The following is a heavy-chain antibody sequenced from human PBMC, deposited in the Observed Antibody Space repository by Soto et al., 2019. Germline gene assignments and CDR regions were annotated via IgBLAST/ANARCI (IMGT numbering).Heavy chain of an antibody. Sequence: QVQLQQWGAGPLRPLETLSLTCGVSGGSFSGYYWAWIRQSPGKGLEWIGEINDRGSINYNPSLRSRVIISVDTSNNHYSLNLRSMTAADTAVYYCARESHDILTGPPWVWYFDLWGRGTLVTVSS. CDR3: ARESHDILTGPPWVWYFDL. J-gene: IGHJ2*01. V-gene: IGHV4-34*01. CDR1: GGSFSGYY. CDR2: INDRGSI. D-gene: IGHD3-9*01.